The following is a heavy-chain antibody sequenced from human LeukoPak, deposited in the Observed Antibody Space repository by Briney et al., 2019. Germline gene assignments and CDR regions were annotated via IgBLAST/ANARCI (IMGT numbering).Heavy chain of an antibody. CDR2: IYPGDSDT. V-gene: IGHV5-51*01. CDR3: ARQYIVVVPSVKPKTGAFDI. J-gene: IGHJ3*02. D-gene: IGHD2-2*02. Sequence: GESLKISCKGSGYSFTNYWIGWVRQMPGRGLEWMGIIYPGDSDTRYSPSFQGQVTISADKSISTAYLQWSSLKASDTAMYYCARQYIVVVPSVKPKTGAFDIRGQGTMVTVSS. CDR1: GYSFTNYW.